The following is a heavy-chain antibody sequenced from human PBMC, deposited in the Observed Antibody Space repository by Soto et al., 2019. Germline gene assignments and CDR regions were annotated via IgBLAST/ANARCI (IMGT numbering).Heavy chain of an antibody. D-gene: IGHD3-3*01. J-gene: IGHJ4*02. V-gene: IGHV3-23*01. CDR1: GFTFSSYA. Sequence: GGSLRLSCAASGFTFSSYAMKWVRQAPGKGLEWVSGMSGSGGTAYYRDSGKGRFTISRDNSKQTLYLQMNSLRAEDTALYYCAKGPIFGVENIYDYWGQGTLVTVSS. CDR3: AKGPIFGVENIYDY. CDR2: MSGSGGTA.